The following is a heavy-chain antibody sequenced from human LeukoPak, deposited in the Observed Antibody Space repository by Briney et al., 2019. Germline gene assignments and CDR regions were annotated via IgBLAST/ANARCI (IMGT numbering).Heavy chain of an antibody. CDR2: INPSGGST. J-gene: IGHJ5*02. CDR1: GYTFTNYH. Sequence: ASVKVSCKASGYTFTNYHMHWVRQAPGQGLEWMGIINPSGGSTNYAQKFQGRVTMTRDMSTNTVYMQLSSLRSEGTAVYYCAREAVTISALVRTQTTKRPHRFDPWGQGTLVTVSS. V-gene: IGHV1-46*01. CDR3: AREAVTISALVRTQTTKRPHRFDP. D-gene: IGHD3-3*01.